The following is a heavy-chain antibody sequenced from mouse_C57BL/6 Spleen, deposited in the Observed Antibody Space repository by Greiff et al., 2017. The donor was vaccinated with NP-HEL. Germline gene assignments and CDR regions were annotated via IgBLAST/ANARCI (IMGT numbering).Heavy chain of an antibody. Sequence: QVQLQQSGTELVKPGASVKLSCKASGYTFTSYWMHWVKQRPGQGLEWIGIINPNNGGTNYNEKFKSKATLTVAKSSSTAYLLLSSLTSEDSAVYYCGRRGGYAYAMEYWGQGTSVTVSS. CDR1: GYTFTSYW. CDR3: GRRGGYAYAMEY. J-gene: IGHJ4*01. CDR2: INPNNGGT. D-gene: IGHD2-2*01. V-gene: IGHV1-53*01.